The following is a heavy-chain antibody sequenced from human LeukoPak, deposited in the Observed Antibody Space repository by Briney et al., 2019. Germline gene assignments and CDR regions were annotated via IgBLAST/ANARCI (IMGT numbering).Heavy chain of an antibody. Sequence: GGSLRLSCAASGFTVSSNYMNWVRQAPGKGLEWVSVIYSGGRTNYADSVKGRFTISRDNAKNSLYLQMNSLRAEDTAVYYCARVKTTVTNYFDYWGQGTLVTVSS. D-gene: IGHD4-17*01. CDR1: GFTVSSNY. CDR2: IYSGGRT. V-gene: IGHV3-53*01. CDR3: ARVKTTVTNYFDY. J-gene: IGHJ4*02.